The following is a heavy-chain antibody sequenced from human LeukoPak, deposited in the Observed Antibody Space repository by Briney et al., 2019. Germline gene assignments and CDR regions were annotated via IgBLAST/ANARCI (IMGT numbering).Heavy chain of an antibody. D-gene: IGHD3-9*01. CDR3: ARMDYDILTGYYASNYYYYYMDV. CDR1: GFTFSSYS. CDR2: ISSSSSTI. V-gene: IGHV3-48*04. Sequence: GGSLRLSCAASGFTFSSYSMNWVRQAPGKGLEWVSYISSSSSTIYYADSVKGRFTISRDNAKNSLYLQMNSLRAEDTAVYYCARMDYDILTGYYASNYYYYYMDVWGKGTTVTVSS. J-gene: IGHJ6*03.